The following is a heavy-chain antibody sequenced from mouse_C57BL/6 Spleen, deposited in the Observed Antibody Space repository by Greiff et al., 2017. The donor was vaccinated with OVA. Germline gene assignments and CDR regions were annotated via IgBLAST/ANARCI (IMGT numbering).Heavy chain of an antibody. J-gene: IGHJ4*01. Sequence: EVQLQQSGAELVRPGASVKLSCTASGFNIKDYYMHWVKQRPEQGLEWIGRIDPEDGDTEYAPKFQGKATMTADTSSNTAYLQLSSLTSEDTAVYYCTLYYPHYYAMDYWGQGTSVTVSS. CDR2: IDPEDGDT. D-gene: IGHD1-1*01. V-gene: IGHV14-1*01. CDR3: TLYYPHYYAMDY. CDR1: GFNIKDYY.